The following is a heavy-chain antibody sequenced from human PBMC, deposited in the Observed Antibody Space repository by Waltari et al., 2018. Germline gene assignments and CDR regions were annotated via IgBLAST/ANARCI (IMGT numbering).Heavy chain of an antibody. Sequence: EVQLVESGGGLVEHGESLRLACAASGFTFSNAYMTWVRQAPGKGLEWVGRVKSYTDGGTTEYAAPVKGRFIISRDDSKNTLYLQMNSLKTEDTAVYYCTTKLYSWGQGTLVTVSS. CDR3: TTKLYS. CDR1: GFTFSNAY. CDR2: VKSYTDGGTT. V-gene: IGHV3-15*05. J-gene: IGHJ5*02. D-gene: IGHD2-15*01.